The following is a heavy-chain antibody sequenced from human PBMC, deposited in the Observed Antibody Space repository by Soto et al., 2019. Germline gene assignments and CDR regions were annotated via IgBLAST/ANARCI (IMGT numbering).Heavy chain of an antibody. CDR1: GGTFSSYA. V-gene: IGHV1-69*13. Sequence: SVKVSCKASGGTFSSYAISWVRQAPGQGLEWMGGIIPIFGTANYAQKFQGRVTITADESTSTAYMELSSLRSEDTAVYYCASTAAAGKGGGYYYGMDVWGQGTTV. J-gene: IGHJ6*02. CDR3: ASTAAAGKGGGYYYGMDV. CDR2: IIPIFGTA. D-gene: IGHD6-13*01.